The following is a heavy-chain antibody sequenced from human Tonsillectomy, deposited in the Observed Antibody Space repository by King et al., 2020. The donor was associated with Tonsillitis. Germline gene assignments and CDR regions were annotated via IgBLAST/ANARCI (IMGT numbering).Heavy chain of an antibody. J-gene: IGHJ4*02. CDR3: ARDKVVGATLFDY. D-gene: IGHD1-26*01. V-gene: IGHV3-7*01. Sequence: VQLVESGGGLVQPGGSLRLSCAASGFTFSSYWMSWVRQAPGKGLEWVANIKQDGSEKYYVDSVKGRFTVSRHNAKDSLYLQMNSLRAEDTAVYYCARDKVVGATLFDYWGQGTLVTVSS. CDR2: IKQDGSEK. CDR1: GFTFSSYW.